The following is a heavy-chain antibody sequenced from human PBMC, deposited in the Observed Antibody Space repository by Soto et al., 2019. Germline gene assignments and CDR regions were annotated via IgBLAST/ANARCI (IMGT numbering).Heavy chain of an antibody. J-gene: IGHJ2*01. CDR1: GGTFSNYP. CDR2: IIPIFGTV. D-gene: IGHD5-12*01. Sequence: QVQLVQSGAEVKKPGSSVKVSCKASGGTFSNYPISWVRQAPGQGLEWMGGIIPIFGTVNYAQKFQGRVTITADEYTSTAYLELSSLSSEYAAVYYCARGNHRWLQLWYFDLWGRGTLVTVSS. CDR3: ARGNHRWLQLWYFDL. V-gene: IGHV1-69*12.